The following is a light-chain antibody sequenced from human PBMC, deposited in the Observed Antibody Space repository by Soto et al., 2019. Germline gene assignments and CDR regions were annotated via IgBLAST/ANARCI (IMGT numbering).Light chain of an antibody. CDR2: GAS. J-gene: IGKJ5*01. Sequence: EIVMTQSPATLSVSPGERATLSCRASQSISTKVGWYQQKPGQAPRLLIYGASTRATGVPPRFSGSGSGTEFTLTISSLQSEDFAIYFCQQYNVWSSITFGQGTRLEIK. V-gene: IGKV3-15*01. CDR1: QSISTK. CDR3: QQYNVWSSIT.